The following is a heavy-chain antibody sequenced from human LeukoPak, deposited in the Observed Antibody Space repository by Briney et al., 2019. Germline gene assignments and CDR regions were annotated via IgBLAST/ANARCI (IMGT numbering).Heavy chain of an antibody. D-gene: IGHD3-10*01. CDR3: AKAGDYYGSGSYWDFDY. CDR2: ISGSGGST. Sequence: PGGSLRLSCAASGFTFSSYAMSWVRQAPGKGLEWVSAISGSGGSTYYADSVKGRFTISRDNSKNTLYLQKNSLRAEDTAVYYCAKAGDYYGSGSYWDFDYWGQGTLVTVSS. V-gene: IGHV3-23*01. CDR1: GFTFSSYA. J-gene: IGHJ4*02.